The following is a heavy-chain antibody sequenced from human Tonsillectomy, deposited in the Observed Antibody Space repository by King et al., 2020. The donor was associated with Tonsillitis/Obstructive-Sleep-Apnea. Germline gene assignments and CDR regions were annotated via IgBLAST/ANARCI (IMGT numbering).Heavy chain of an antibody. V-gene: IGHV4-34*01. D-gene: IGHD1-26*01. CDR1: GGAFSGYY. Sequence: VQLQQWGAGLLKPSETLSLTFAVYGGAFSGYYWSWIRQPPGTGLEWIGEISHSGSTSYGPSLQSRVTISLDMSKNQLPLKPGSVTAADTGVYYSGRGAQWGYWGQGTLVTVSS. CDR2: ISHSGST. CDR3: GRGAQWGY. J-gene: IGHJ4*02.